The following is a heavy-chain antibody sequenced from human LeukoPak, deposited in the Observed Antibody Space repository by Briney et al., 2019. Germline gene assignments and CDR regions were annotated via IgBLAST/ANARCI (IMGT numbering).Heavy chain of an antibody. V-gene: IGHV1-2*02. J-gene: IGHJ6*03. CDR1: GYTFTGYY. D-gene: IGHD3-16*01. CDR2: INPNSGGT. CDR3: ARGVSAEYYYYYMDV. Sequence: ASVKVSCKASGYTFTGYYMHWVRQAPGQGLEWMGWINPNSGGTNYAQKFQGRVTMTRDTSISTAYMELSRLRSDDTAVYYCARGVSAEYYYYYMDVWGKGTTVTVSS.